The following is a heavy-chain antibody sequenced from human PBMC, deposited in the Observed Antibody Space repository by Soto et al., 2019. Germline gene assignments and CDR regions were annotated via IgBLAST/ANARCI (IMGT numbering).Heavy chain of an antibody. J-gene: IGHJ4*01. D-gene: IGHD6-25*01. CDR2: ISCDGSNK. CDR1: GFTFSTYD. CDR3: AKYLGDSSADDGADY. Sequence: QVQLVESGGGVVQPGRSLRLSCAASGFTFSTYDMHWVRQAPGKGLEWVAVISCDGSNKYYADSVKGRFTISRDNTENSLYVQMISLRAEDTAVYYCAKYLGDSSADDGADYWGHGTMVTVSS. V-gene: IGHV3-30*18.